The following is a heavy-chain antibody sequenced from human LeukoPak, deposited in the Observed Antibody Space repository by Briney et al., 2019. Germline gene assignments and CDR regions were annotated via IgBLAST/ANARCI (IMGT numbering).Heavy chain of an antibody. CDR2: IRYDGSNK. J-gene: IGHJ4*02. Sequence: GGSLRLSCASSGFTFSSYGMHWVRQAPGKGLEWVTFIRYDGSNKYYADSVKGRFTISRDNSKNTLYLQMNSLRAEDTAVYYCAKRGRDGDEGQWGQGTLVTVSS. CDR1: GFTFSSYG. D-gene: IGHD2-21*02. CDR3: AKRGRDGDEGQ. V-gene: IGHV3-30*02.